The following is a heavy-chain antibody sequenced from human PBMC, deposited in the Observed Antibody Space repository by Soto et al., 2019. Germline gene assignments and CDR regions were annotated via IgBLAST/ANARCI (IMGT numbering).Heavy chain of an antibody. Sequence: ASVKVSCKASGYTFTSYAMHWVRHAPGQRLEWMGWINAGNGNTKYSQKFQGRVTITRDTSASTAYMELSSLRSEDTAVYYCARNTPSLVSMDVWGKGTTVTVSS. CDR2: INAGNGNT. J-gene: IGHJ6*04. V-gene: IGHV1-3*01. D-gene: IGHD3-16*02. CDR1: GYTFTSYA. CDR3: ARNTPSLVSMDV.